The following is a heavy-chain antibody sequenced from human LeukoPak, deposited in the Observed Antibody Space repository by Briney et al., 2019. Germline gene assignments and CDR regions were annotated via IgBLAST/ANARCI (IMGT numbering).Heavy chain of an antibody. J-gene: IGHJ4*02. V-gene: IGHV3-21*01. D-gene: IGHD3-3*01. CDR2: ISSSSSYI. Sequence: GGSLRLSCAASGFTFSSYAMSWIRQAPGKGLEWVSSISSSSSYIYYADSVKGRFTISRDNAKNSLYLQMNSLRAEDTAVYYCARDLRDFWSGYLGYYFDYWGQGTLVTVSS. CDR3: ARDLRDFWSGYLGYYFDY. CDR1: GFTFSSYA.